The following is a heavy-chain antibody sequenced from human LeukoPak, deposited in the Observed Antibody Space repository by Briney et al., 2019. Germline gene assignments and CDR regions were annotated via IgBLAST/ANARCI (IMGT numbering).Heavy chain of an antibody. Sequence: SVKVSCKASGGTFSSYAISWVRQAPGQGLEWMGRIIPILGIANYAQKFQGRVTITADTSTSTAYMELSSLRSEDTAVYYCARAYIVVVPAANYYYYGMDVWGQGTTVTVSS. V-gene: IGHV1-69*04. CDR2: IIPILGIA. D-gene: IGHD2-2*01. CDR3: ARAYIVVVPAANYYYYGMDV. J-gene: IGHJ6*02. CDR1: GGTFSSYA.